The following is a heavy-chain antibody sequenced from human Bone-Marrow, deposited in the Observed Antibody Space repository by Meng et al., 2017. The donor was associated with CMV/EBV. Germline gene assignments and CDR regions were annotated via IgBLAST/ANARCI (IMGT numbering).Heavy chain of an antibody. Sequence: SVKVSCKASGGTFSSYTVSGVRQAPGQGPEWMGGITPIFGAPNYAQRFQGRVTITTDESTSTAYMELSSLRSEDTAVYYCAKEGDYTLTSGQGAYYDFWSGYSGRYYYGMDVWGQGTTVTVSS. V-gene: IGHV1-69*05. CDR2: ITPIFGAP. CDR3: AKEGDYTLTSGQGAYYDFWSGYSGRYYYGMDV. CDR1: GGTFSSYT. J-gene: IGHJ6*02. D-gene: IGHD3-3*01.